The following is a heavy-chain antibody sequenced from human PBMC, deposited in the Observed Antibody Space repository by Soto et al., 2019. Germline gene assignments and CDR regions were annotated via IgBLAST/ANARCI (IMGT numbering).Heavy chain of an antibody. D-gene: IGHD2-15*01. CDR2: MNPNRGAT. Sequence: QVQLVQSAAEVKNPGASVKVSCKASGYTFTGYFIHWLRQAPVQGLEWMGRMNPNRGATIYAQKFQGRLSTTRETSIRTAYMELASLRSDDTAVYYCANLTPTPDRFDPWGQGSLVTVSS. CDR3: ANLTPTPDRFDP. J-gene: IGHJ5*02. V-gene: IGHV1-2*06. CDR1: GYTFTGYF.